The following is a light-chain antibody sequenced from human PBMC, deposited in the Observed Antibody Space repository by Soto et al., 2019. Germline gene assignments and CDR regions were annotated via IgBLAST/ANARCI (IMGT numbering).Light chain of an antibody. CDR3: HVSGVSLNS. V-gene: IGKV3-20*01. J-gene: IGKJ4*01. Sequence: VSVSQKEKATLSCRASQSVSSSYLAWYQQKPGQAPRLLIYRTSNRATGIPDRFSGSGSGTDFTLTISRVEAEDGTLFCSHVSGVSLNSFGG. CDR1: QSVSSSY. CDR2: RTS.